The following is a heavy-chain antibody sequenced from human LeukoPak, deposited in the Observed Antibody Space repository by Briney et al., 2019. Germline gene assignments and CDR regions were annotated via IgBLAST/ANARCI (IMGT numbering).Heavy chain of an antibody. CDR1: GLAFSSYA. Sequence: GGSLRLSCAASGLAFSSYAMSWVRQAPGKGLEWVSTISVASNTFYADSVKGRFTISRDNSRNTVYLQMTSLRADDTAVYYCADYGVSGVRNNFYWGQGTLVTVPS. CDR3: ADYGVSGVRNNFY. D-gene: IGHD3-3*01. CDR2: ISVASNT. V-gene: IGHV3-23*01. J-gene: IGHJ4*02.